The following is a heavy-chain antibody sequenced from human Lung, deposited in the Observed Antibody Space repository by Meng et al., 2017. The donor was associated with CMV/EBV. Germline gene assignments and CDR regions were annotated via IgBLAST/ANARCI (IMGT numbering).Heavy chain of an antibody. J-gene: IGHJ6*02. CDR2: ISSSSSYI. Sequence: GESLKISCAASGFTFSSYSMNWVRQAPGKGLEWVSSISSSSSYIYYADSVKGRFTISRDNAKNSLYLQMNSLRAEDTAVYYCARDAEQLVRGGGMDVWGQGTXVTVYS. D-gene: IGHD6-6*01. V-gene: IGHV3-21*01. CDR1: GFTFSSYS. CDR3: ARDAEQLVRGGGMDV.